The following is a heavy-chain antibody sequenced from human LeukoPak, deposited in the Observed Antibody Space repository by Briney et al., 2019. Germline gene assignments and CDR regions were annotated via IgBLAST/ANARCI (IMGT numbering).Heavy chain of an antibody. CDR3: ARGDLVVPAGYYYYYMDV. D-gene: IGHD2-2*01. Sequence: SETLSLTCTVSGGSISSYYWSWIRQPPGKGLERIGYIYYSGSTNYNPSLRSRVTISVDTSKNQFSLKLSSVTAADTAVYYCARGDLVVPAGYYYYYMDVWGKGTTVTVSS. CDR1: GGSISSYY. J-gene: IGHJ6*03. V-gene: IGHV4-59*01. CDR2: IYYSGST.